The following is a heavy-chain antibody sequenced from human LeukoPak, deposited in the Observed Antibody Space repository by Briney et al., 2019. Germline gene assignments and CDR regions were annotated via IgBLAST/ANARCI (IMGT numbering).Heavy chain of an antibody. V-gene: IGHV4-39*07. CDR1: GASISYSNYY. D-gene: IGHD5-12*01. CDR3: AKDYPKIVATIVLLPGAYFDY. CDR2: VHYTGNT. Sequence: PSETLSLTCTVSGASISYSNYYWGWIRQSPGKGLEWIGTVHYTGNTYYKSSLKSRVTISVDMSKNQFYLKLNSVTAADTSVYYCAKDYPKIVATIVLLPGAYFDYWGQGTLVTVSS. J-gene: IGHJ4*02.